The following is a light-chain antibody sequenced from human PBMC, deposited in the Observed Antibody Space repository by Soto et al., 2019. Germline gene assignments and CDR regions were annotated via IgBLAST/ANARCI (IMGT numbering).Light chain of an antibody. CDR1: QSVSSN. V-gene: IGKV3-15*01. Sequence: EIVMTQSPATLSVSPGERATLSCRASQSVSSNLAWYQQKPGQAPRLLIYGASTRATGIPARFSGSGSGTEFTLTISSLQSEDFAVYYCQQYNNRPREYTFGQGTKLEIK. CDR2: GAS. J-gene: IGKJ2*01. CDR3: QQYNNRPREYT.